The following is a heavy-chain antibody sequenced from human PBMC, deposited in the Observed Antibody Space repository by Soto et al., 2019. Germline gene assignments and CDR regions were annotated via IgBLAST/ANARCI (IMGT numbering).Heavy chain of an antibody. CDR3: AADTFSGCSTSCYSFGMDV. V-gene: IGHV1-58*01. CDR2: IVVGSGNT. J-gene: IGHJ6*02. D-gene: IGHD2-2*02. Sequence: SVKVSCKASGFTFTSSAVQWVRQARGQRLEWIGWIVVGSGNTNYAQKFQERVTITRDMSTSTAYMELSSLRSEDTAVYYCAADTFSGCSTSCYSFGMDVWGQGTTVTVSS. CDR1: GFTFTSSA.